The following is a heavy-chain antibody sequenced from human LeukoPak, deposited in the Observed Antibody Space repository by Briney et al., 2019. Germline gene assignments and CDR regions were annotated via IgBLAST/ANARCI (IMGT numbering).Heavy chain of an antibody. D-gene: IGHD5/OR15-5a*01. CDR1: RFTFSSFY. CDR2: IRFDGSNK. Sequence: GGSLRLSCAASRFTFSSFYMHWVRQAPGKGLEWVTFIRFDGSNKYYADSVKGRFTISRDNSKNTLYLQMSSLRPEDTAVYYCARQIGVSIDYWGQGTLVTVSS. CDR3: ARQIGVSIDY. V-gene: IGHV3-30*02. J-gene: IGHJ4*02.